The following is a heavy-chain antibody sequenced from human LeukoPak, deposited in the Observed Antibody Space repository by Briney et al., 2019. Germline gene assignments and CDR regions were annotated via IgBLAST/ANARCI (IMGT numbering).Heavy chain of an antibody. Sequence: ASVKVSCKASGGTFISYAISWVRQAPGQGLEWMGGIIPIFGTANYAQKFQGRVTITADESTSTAYMELSSLRSEDTAVYYCARESLNYYDSSGYYRFDYWGQGTLVTVSS. CDR1: GGTFISYA. V-gene: IGHV1-69*13. CDR3: ARESLNYYDSSGYYRFDY. J-gene: IGHJ4*02. D-gene: IGHD3-22*01. CDR2: IIPIFGTA.